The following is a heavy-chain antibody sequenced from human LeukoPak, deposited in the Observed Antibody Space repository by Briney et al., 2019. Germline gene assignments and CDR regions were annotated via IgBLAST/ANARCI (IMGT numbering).Heavy chain of an antibody. CDR2: ISSSSSYI. J-gene: IGHJ4*02. V-gene: IGHV3-21*01. Sequence: GGSLRLSCAASGFTFSSYSMNWVRQAPGKGLEWVSSISSSSSYIYYADSVKGRFTISRDNAKNSLYLQMNSLRAEDTAVYYCAMSYYDILTGDYLDYWGQGTLVTVSS. CDR1: GFTFSSYS. D-gene: IGHD3-9*01. CDR3: AMSYYDILTGDYLDY.